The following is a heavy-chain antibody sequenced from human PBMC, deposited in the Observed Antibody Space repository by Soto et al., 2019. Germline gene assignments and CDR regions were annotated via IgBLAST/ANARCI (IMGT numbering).Heavy chain of an antibody. CDR2: IYYTGST. J-gene: IGHJ4*02. CDR1: GGSISNYY. CDR3: ARGVVVVVAGTYYFDY. Sequence: SETLSLTCTVSGGSISNYYWSWIRQPPGKGLEWIGYIYYTGSTNYNPSLKSRVSLSVDTSTNQFSLHLSSVTAADAAVYYCARGVVVVVAGTYYFDYWGQGTLVTVSS. D-gene: IGHD2-15*01. V-gene: IGHV4-59*01.